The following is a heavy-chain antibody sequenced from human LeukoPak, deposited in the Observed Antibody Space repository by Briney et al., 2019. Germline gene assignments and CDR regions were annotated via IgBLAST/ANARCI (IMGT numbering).Heavy chain of an antibody. J-gene: IGHJ4*02. CDR1: GGSISSSSYY. CDR3: ARGLEWELLPAFGN. D-gene: IGHD1-26*01. CDR2: IYYSGIT. Sequence: SETLSLTCTVSGGSISSSSYYWGWIRQPPGKGLEWIGSIYYSGITYYNPSLKSRVTISVDTSKNQFSLKLSSVTAADTAVYYCARGLEWELLPAFGNWGQGTLVTVSS. V-gene: IGHV4-39*07.